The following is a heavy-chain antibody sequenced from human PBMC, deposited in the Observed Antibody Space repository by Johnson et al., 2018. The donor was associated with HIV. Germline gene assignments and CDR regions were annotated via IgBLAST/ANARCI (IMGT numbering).Heavy chain of an antibody. CDR1: GFTFSSYD. Sequence: VQLVESGGGLVQPGGSLRLSCAASGFTFSSYDMHWVRQATGKGLEWVSAIGTAGDTYYPGSVKGRFTISRDNSKNTLYLQMNSLRAEDTAVYYCARDQSSRQAFDIWGQGTMVTVSS. J-gene: IGHJ3*02. CDR2: IGTAGDT. CDR3: ARDQSSRQAFDI. D-gene: IGHD6-6*01. V-gene: IGHV3-13*01.